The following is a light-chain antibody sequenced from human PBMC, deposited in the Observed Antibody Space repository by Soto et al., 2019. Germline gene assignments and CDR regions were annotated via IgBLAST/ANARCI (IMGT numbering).Light chain of an antibody. V-gene: IGKV3-20*01. CDR3: QQYGTSPWT. Sequence: EIVLTQSPGTLSLSPGVRATLFCRAIQPVLSGYLAWYQQRSDQPPRLLIYGASSSATDIPDRFSGSGSETDFSLTISSLDPEDFAVYYCQQYGTSPWTLGQGTKVDIK. CDR1: QPVLSGY. CDR2: GAS. J-gene: IGKJ1*01.